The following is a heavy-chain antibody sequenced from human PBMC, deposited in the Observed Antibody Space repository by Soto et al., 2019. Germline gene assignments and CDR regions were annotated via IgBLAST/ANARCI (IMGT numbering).Heavy chain of an antibody. V-gene: IGHV1-69*13. J-gene: IGHJ5*02. D-gene: IGHD3-10*02. CDR2: IIPIFGTA. Sequence: SVKVSCKASRSTFSSYSISWVRQSPGQGLEWMGGIIPIFGTANYAQKFQGRVTITADESTSTAYMELSSLRSEDTAVYYCASYIRGVSSFDPWGQGTLVTVSS. CDR3: ASYIRGVSSFDP. CDR1: RSTFSSYS.